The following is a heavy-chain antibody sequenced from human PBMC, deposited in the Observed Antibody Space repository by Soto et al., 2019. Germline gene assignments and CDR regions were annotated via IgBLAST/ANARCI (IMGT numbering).Heavy chain of an antibody. J-gene: IGHJ6*03. CDR2: MNPNSGNT. CDR3: AVTGYYKTSYYYYYMDV. D-gene: IGHD3-9*01. CDR1: GYTFTSYD. V-gene: IGHV1-8*01. Sequence: ASVKVSCKASGYTFTSYDINWVRQATGQGLEWMGWMNPNSGNTGYAQKFQGRVTMTRNTSISTAYMELSSLRSEDTAVYYCAVTGYYKTSYYYYYMDVWGKGTTVTVSS.